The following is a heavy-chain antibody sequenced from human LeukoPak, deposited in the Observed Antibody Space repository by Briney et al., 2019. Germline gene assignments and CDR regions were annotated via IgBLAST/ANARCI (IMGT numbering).Heavy chain of an antibody. CDR1: GVSISSGDYF. D-gene: IGHD2-15*01. CDR2: MHYTGST. V-gene: IGHV4-30-4*01. CDR3: ARDGCSGSSCIGNWFDP. J-gene: IGHJ5*02. Sequence: PSQTLSLTCTVSGVSISSGDYFWSWIRQLPGKGLEWIGYMHYTGSTYFNPSLKSRVSTSVDTSKNQFSLKLSSVTAADTAVYYCARDGCSGSSCIGNWFDPWGQGTLVTVSS.